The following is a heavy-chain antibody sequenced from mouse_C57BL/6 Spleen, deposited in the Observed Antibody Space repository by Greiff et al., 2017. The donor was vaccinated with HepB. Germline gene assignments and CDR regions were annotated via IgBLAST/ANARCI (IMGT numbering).Heavy chain of an antibody. Sequence: EVKLMESGGGLVKPGGSLKLSCAASGFTFSSYAMSWVRQTPEKRLEWVATISDGGSYTYYPDNVKGRFTISRDNAKNNLYLQMSHLKSEDTAMYYCARDPDSSGYRGPFDYWGQGTTLTVSS. CDR1: GFTFSSYA. CDR3: ARDPDSSGYRGPFDY. CDR2: ISDGGSYT. V-gene: IGHV5-4*01. D-gene: IGHD3-2*02. J-gene: IGHJ2*01.